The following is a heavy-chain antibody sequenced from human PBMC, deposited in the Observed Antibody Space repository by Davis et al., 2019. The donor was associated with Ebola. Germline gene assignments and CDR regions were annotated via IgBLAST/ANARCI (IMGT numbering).Heavy chain of an antibody. CDR3: ARGHQVLRYFDWFS. CDR1: GGSFSGYY. J-gene: IGHJ5*02. D-gene: IGHD3-9*01. V-gene: IGHV4-34*01. CDR2: INHSGST. Sequence: MPSETLSLTCAVYGGSFSGYYWSWIRQPPGMGLEWIGEINHSGSTNYNPSLKSRATISVDTSKNQFSLKLSSVTAADTAVYYCARGHQVLRYFDWFSWGQGTLVTVSS.